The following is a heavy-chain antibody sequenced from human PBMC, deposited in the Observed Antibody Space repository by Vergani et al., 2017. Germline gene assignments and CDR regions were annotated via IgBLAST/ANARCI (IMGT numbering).Heavy chain of an antibody. CDR3: AKDSPYYYDSSGYYYGEGAFDI. D-gene: IGHD3-22*01. V-gene: IGHV3-21*04. CDR2: ISSSGSTI. Sequence: EVQLVESGGGLVKPGGSLRLSCAASGFTFSSYSMNWVRQAPGKGLEWVSSISSSGSTIYYADSVKGRFTISRDNAKNSLYLQMNSLRAEDTALYYCAKDSPYYYDSSGYYYGEGAFDIWGQGTMVTVSS. CDR1: GFTFSSYS. J-gene: IGHJ3*02.